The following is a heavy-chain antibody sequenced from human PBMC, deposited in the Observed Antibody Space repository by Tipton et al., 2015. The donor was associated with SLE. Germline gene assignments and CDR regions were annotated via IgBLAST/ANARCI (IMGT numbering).Heavy chain of an antibody. CDR2: IFETGSA. CDR3: ARHHSLLRRFDP. V-gene: IGHV4-31*03. D-gene: IGHD4-17*01. Sequence: TLSLTCTVSGGSISSGGYFWGWVRQSPGKGLEWIGYIFETGSAQFNPSLKSRVTMSVDTSKNQFSLKLNSVTAADTAVYYCARHHSLLRRFDPWGQGTLVTVSS. CDR1: GGSISSGGYF. J-gene: IGHJ5*02.